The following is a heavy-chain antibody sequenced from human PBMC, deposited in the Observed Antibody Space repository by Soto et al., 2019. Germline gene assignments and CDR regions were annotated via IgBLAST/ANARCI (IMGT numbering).Heavy chain of an antibody. CDR2: IKQDGSEK. CDR1: GFTCSSYW. CDR3: ARGVVVVVAATRGWFDP. D-gene: IGHD2-15*01. Sequence: GGSLRLSCAASGFTCSSYWMSWVRQAPGKGLEWVANIKQDGSEKYYVDSVKGRFTISRDNAKNSLYLQMNSLRAEDTAVYYCARGVVVVVAATRGWFDPWGQGTLVTVSS. V-gene: IGHV3-7*03. J-gene: IGHJ5*02.